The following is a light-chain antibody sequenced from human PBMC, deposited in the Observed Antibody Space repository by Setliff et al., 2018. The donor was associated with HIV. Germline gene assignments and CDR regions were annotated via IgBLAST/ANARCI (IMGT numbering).Light chain of an antibody. CDR1: SSDVGSYDL. CDR2: EVN. J-gene: IGLJ2*01. Sequence: QSALTQPASVSGSPGQSITISCTGTSSDVGSYDLVSWYQQHPGEAPKLVIYEVNKRPSGVSNRFSGSKSANTASLTIFGLQVEDEADYYCCSYAGGSTFWVFGGGTKATV. CDR3: CSYAGGSTFWV. V-gene: IGLV2-23*02.